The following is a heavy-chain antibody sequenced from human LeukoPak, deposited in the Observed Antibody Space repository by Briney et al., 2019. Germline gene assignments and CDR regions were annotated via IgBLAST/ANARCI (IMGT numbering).Heavy chain of an antibody. CDR3: ARGTLGYCRSTSCQLLYYYYYMDV. Sequence: ASVKVSCKASGGTFSSYAISWVRQAPGQGLEWMGGIIPIFGTANYAQKFQGRVTITADESTSTAYMELSSLRCEDTAVYYCARGTLGYCRSTSCQLLYYYYYMDVWGKGTTVTVSS. CDR1: GGTFSSYA. CDR2: IIPIFGTA. J-gene: IGHJ6*03. D-gene: IGHD2-2*03. V-gene: IGHV1-69*13.